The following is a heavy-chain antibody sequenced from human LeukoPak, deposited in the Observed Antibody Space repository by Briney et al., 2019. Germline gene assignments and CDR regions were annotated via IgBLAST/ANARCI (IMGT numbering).Heavy chain of an antibody. Sequence: GASVKVSCKASGYTFTSYDINWVRQATGQGLEWMGWMNPNSGNTGYAQKFQGRVTMTRNTSISTAYMELSSLRSEDTAVYYCARDGPRTYYDFWSGYYTGVYYYYGMDVWGQGTTVTVSS. CDR1: GYTFTSYD. CDR3: ARDGPRTYYDFWSGYYTGVYYYYGMDV. J-gene: IGHJ6*02. D-gene: IGHD3-3*01. CDR2: MNPNSGNT. V-gene: IGHV1-8*01.